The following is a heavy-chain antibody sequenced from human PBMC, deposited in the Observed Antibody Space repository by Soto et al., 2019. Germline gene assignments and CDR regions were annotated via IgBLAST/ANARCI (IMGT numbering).Heavy chain of an antibody. CDR2: ISHGGST. D-gene: IGHD3-3*01. J-gene: IGHJ4*02. CDR1: GGSVRSGGYS. V-gene: IGHV4-30-2*05. Sequence: SETLSLTCAVSGGSVRSGGYSWSWIRQPPGKGLEWIGYISHGGSTYYNPSLESRMHMSLDATRNHYSLRLTSVTAADTAVYFCDRAPVGLDTISYFDYWGQGKRVTVSS. CDR3: DRAPVGLDTISYFDY.